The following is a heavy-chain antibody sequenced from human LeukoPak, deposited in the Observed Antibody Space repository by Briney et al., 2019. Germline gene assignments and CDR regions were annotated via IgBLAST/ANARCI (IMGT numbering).Heavy chain of an antibody. CDR2: ITTSSSYI. Sequence: GGSLRLSCAASGFTFSSYSMNWVRQAPGKGLEWVSSITTSSSYIYYADSVKGRFTISRDNAKNSLYLQMNSLRAEDTAVYYCARHVVALGFDYWGQGTLVTVSS. CDR3: ARHVVALGFDY. D-gene: IGHD3-22*01. CDR1: GFTFSSYS. V-gene: IGHV3-21*01. J-gene: IGHJ4*02.